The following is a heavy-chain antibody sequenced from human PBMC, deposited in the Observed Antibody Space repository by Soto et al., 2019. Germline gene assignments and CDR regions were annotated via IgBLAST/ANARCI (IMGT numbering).Heavy chain of an antibody. D-gene: IGHD3-22*01. CDR2: IFDSGTT. CDR1: GGSISSGDYY. J-gene: IGHJ5*01. V-gene: IGHV4-30-4*01. CDR3: ARDYIGYSLFDF. Sequence: SETLSLACTVSGGSISSGDYYWSWIRQPPGEGLEWIGYIFDSGTTYYNPSLKSRATISVDTSKNQFSLKLSSVTAADTAVYYCARDYIGYSLFDFWAQGILVTVSS.